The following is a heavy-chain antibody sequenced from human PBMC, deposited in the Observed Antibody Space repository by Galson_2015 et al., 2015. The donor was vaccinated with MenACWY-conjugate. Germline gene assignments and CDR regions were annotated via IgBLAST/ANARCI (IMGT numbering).Heavy chain of an antibody. CDR3: AKDSPYCSGGSCYSDRNWFDP. CDR2: IRYDGSNK. Sequence: SLRLSCAASGFTFSSYGMHWVRRAPGKGLEWVAFIRYDGSNKYYADSVKGRFTISRDNSKNTLYLQMNSLRAEDTAVYYCAKDSPYCSGGSCYSDRNWFDPWGQGTLVTVSS. V-gene: IGHV3-30*02. D-gene: IGHD2-15*01. J-gene: IGHJ5*02. CDR1: GFTFSSYG.